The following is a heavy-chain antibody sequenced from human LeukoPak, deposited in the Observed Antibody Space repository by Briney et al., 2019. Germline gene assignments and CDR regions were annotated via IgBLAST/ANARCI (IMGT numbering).Heavy chain of an antibody. D-gene: IGHD3-10*01. CDR1: GYTFTSYA. V-gene: IGHV1-3*01. Sequence: ASVKVSCKACGYTFTSYAMHWVRQAPGQRLEWMGWINAGKGNTKYSQKFQGRVTITRDTSASTAYMELSSLRSEDTAVYYCARFGEYIDYWGQGTLVTVSS. CDR2: INAGKGNT. J-gene: IGHJ4*02. CDR3: ARFGEYIDY.